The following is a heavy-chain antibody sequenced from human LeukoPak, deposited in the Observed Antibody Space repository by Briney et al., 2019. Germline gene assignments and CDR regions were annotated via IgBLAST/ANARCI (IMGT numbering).Heavy chain of an antibody. CDR2: IYYSGST. V-gene: IGHV4-61*01. D-gene: IGHD6-13*01. Sequence: SETLSLTCTVSGGSVSSGSYYWSWIRQPPGKGLEWIGYIYYSGSTNYNPSLKSRVTISVDTSKNQLSLKLSSVTAADTAVYYCARDPRIAAAGGNYWGQGTLVTVSS. CDR3: ARDPRIAAAGGNY. J-gene: IGHJ4*02. CDR1: GGSVSSGSYY.